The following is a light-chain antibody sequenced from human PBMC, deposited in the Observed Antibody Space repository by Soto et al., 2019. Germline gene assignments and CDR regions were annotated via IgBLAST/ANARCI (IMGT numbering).Light chain of an antibody. Sequence: EIVVTQAPGTLSLSPAEISTLCCMSSQSLSSSQLAWYQQKPGQAPRLLIHDASSRATGISDRFTGSGSGTDFTLTISSLEPEDFAVYYCQQRSNWPLSITFGQGTRLEI. CDR1: QSLSSSQ. J-gene: IGKJ5*01. CDR2: DAS. CDR3: QQRSNWPLSIT. V-gene: IGKV3D-20*02.